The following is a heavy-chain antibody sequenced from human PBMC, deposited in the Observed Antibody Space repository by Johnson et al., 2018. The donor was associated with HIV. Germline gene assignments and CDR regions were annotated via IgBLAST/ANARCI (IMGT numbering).Heavy chain of an antibody. Sequence: VQVVESGGGLVQPGRSLRLSCAASGFTFDDYAMHWVRQAPGKGLEWVSGISWNSGSIGYADSVKGRFPISRDTAKNTLYLQRNSLRAEDTAVYYCALAAIAAAGDAFDIWGQGTMVTVSS. CDR2: ISWNSGSI. D-gene: IGHD6-13*01. J-gene: IGHJ3*02. CDR3: ALAAIAAAGDAFDI. V-gene: IGHV3-9*01. CDR1: GFTFDDYA.